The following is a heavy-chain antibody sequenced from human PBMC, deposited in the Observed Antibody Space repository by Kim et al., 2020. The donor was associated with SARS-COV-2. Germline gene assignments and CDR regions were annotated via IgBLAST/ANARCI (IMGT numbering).Heavy chain of an antibody. CDR1: GTSIRDYY. CDR3: AQPYTSISNSPHLN. J-gene: IGHJ4*02. CDR2: IRDTGIT. V-gene: IGHV4-59*03. D-gene: IGHD3-16*01. Sequence: SETLSLTCTVSGTSIRDYYWSWIRQSQEKGLEWIGYIRDTGITYYNPSLDNRVTLSLDKSKKQFSLRLNSVTAADTAVYYCAQPYTSISNSPHLNWSPGALVTVSS.